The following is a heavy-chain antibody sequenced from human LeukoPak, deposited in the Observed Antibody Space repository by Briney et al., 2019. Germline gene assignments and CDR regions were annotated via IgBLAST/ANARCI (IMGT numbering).Heavy chain of an antibody. CDR2: IYYSGSS. CDR3: ARGSRRCSGGSCYLFDY. J-gene: IGHJ4*02. V-gene: IGHV4-59*12. CDR1: GGSISSYY. Sequence: PSETLSLTCTVSGGSISSYYWSWIRQPPGKGLEWIGHIYYSGSSNYNPSLKSRVTMTVDTSKNQFSLKLSSVTAADTAVYYCARGSRRCSGGSCYLFDYWGQGTLVTVSS. D-gene: IGHD2-15*01.